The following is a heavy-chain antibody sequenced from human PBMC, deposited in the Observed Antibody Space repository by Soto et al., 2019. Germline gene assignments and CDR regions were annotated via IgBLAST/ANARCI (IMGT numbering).Heavy chain of an antibody. CDR1: GFTFSSYS. D-gene: IGHD3-9*01. Sequence: GGSLRLSCAASGFTFSSYSMNWVRQAPGKGLEWVSYISSSSSTIYYADSVKGRFTISRDNAKNSLYLQMNSLRAEDTAVYYCAGAPVPDIWTGSDYWGQGTLVTVAS. CDR2: ISSSSSTI. J-gene: IGHJ4*02. V-gene: IGHV3-48*01. CDR3: AGAPVPDIWTGSDY.